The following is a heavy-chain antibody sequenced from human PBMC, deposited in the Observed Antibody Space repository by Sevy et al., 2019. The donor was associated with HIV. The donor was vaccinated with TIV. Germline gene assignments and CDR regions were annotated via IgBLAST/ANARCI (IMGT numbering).Heavy chain of an antibody. V-gene: IGHV4-59*01. CDR1: GGSISSYY. CDR2: IYYSGST. J-gene: IGHJ4*02. CDR3: ARVLTGYLGGPFDY. D-gene: IGHD3-9*01. Sequence: SETLSLTCTVSGGSISSYYWSWIRQPPGKGLEWIGYIYYSGSTNYNPSLKSRVTVSVDSSKNQFSLKLSSVTAADTALYYCARVLTGYLGGPFDYWGQGTLVTVSS.